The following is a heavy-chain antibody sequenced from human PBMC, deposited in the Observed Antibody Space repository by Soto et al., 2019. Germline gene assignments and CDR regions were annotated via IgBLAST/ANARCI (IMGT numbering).Heavy chain of an antibody. V-gene: IGHV1-18*01. Sequence: GASVKVTCKDSGYTFTSYGISWVRQAPGQGLEWMGWISAYNGNTNYAQKLQGRVTMTTDTSTSTAYMELRSLRSDDTAVYYCASHYYDSSGYYINWFDPWGQGTLVTVSS. CDR3: ASHYYDSSGYYINWFDP. D-gene: IGHD3-22*01. J-gene: IGHJ5*02. CDR2: ISAYNGNT. CDR1: GYTFTSYG.